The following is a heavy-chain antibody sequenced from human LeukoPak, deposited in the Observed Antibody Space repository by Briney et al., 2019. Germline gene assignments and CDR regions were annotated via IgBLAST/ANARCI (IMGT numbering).Heavy chain of an antibody. D-gene: IGHD3-16*01. J-gene: IGHJ4*02. V-gene: IGHV3-30-3*02. CDR3: VKDLRVGGDY. Sequence: PGGSLRLSCAASGFTFSSSPMHWVRQAPGMGLEWVSVISSDGSTKFYADSVKGRFTISRDNSKNTLNLQMDSLRAEDTAVYYCVKDLRVGGDYWGQGTLVTVSS. CDR2: ISSDGSTK. CDR1: GFTFSSSP.